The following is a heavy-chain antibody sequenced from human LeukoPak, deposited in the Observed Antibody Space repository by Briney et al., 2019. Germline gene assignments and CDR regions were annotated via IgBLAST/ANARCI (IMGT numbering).Heavy chain of an antibody. CDR2: IYYSGST. Sequence: SQTLSLTCTVSGGSISSGGYYWSWIRQHPGKGLEWIGYIYYSGSTYYNPSLKSRVTISVDTSKNQFSLKLSPVTAADTAVYYCARGYYYGSGSYYSFFDYWGQGTLVTVSS. CDR3: ARGYYYGSGSYYSFFDY. V-gene: IGHV4-31*03. J-gene: IGHJ4*02. CDR1: GGSISSGGYY. D-gene: IGHD3-10*01.